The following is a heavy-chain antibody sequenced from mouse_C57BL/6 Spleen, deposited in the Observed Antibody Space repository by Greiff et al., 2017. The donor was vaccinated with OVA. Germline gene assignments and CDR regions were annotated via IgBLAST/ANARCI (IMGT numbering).Heavy chain of an antibody. CDR3: ARLLFTTVVATDY. Sequence: QVQLQQPGAELVKPGASVKLSCKASGYTFTSYWMHWEKQRPGQGLEWIGMIHPNSGSTNYNEKFKSKATLTVDKSSSTAYMQLSSLTSEDSAVYYCARLLFTTVVATDYWGQGTTLTVSS. CDR2: IHPNSGST. J-gene: IGHJ2*01. CDR1: GYTFTSYW. D-gene: IGHD1-1*01. V-gene: IGHV1-64*01.